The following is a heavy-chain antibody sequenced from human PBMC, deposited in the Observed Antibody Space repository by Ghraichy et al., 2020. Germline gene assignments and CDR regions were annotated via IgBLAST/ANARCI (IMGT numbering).Heavy chain of an antibody. CDR3: ATYDGSGSHRSLGY. D-gene: IGHD3-22*01. V-gene: IGHV3-74*01. CDR2: INSDGSST. Sequence: GGSLRLSCAASGFTFSSYWMHWVRQAPGKGLVWVSRINSDGSSTNYADFVKGRFTISRDNAKNTLYLQMNSLRAEDTAVYYCATYDGSGSHRSLGYWGQGSLDTVSS. J-gene: IGHJ4*02. CDR1: GFTFSSYW.